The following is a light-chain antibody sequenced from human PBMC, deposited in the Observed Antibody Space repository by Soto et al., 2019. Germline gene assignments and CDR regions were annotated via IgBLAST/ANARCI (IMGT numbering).Light chain of an antibody. Sequence: DIVLTQSPGTLSLSAGERGTLSCRASQRISSNQLAWYQQKVGQAPRLLIYNTHSRATGIPDRFSGSGSGTDFTLTISRLEPEDFAVYYCQHYGTSQTFGQGTK. CDR1: QRISSNQ. V-gene: IGKV3-20*01. CDR3: QHYGTSQT. J-gene: IGKJ1*01. CDR2: NTH.